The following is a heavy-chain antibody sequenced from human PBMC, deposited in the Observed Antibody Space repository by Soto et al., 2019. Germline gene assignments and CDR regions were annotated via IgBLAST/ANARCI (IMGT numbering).Heavy chain of an antibody. CDR2: IYGSGST. D-gene: IGHD3-10*01. CDR1: GGSISSGGYY. Sequence: SETLSLTCTLSGGSISSGGYYWSWIRQHPGKGLEGIGYIYGSGSTYYNPSLKSRVTISVDTSKNQFSLKLSSVTAADTAVYYCARDLGNIWFGELPGHYYYGMDVWGQGTTVTVSS. V-gene: IGHV4-31*03. J-gene: IGHJ6*02. CDR3: ARDLGNIWFGELPGHYYYGMDV.